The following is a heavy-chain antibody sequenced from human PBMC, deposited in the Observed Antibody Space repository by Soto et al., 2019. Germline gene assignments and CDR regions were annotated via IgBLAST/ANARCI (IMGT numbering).Heavy chain of an antibody. CDR3: VREEECNSDNCLNSPFQH. V-gene: IGHV5-51*01. Sequence: GESLKISCKGSGYSFTNYWIGWVRQMSGKGLEWMGIIYPGDSDTRYSPSFQGQVTISADKSISTAYLQWSSLKASGTAMYYCVREEECNSDNCLNSPFQHWGQGTLVTVSS. J-gene: IGHJ1*01. CDR2: IYPGDSDT. CDR1: GYSFTNYW. D-gene: IGHD2-2*01.